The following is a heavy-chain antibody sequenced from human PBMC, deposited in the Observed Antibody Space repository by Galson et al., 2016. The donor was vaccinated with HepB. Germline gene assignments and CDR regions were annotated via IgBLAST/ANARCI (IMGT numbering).Heavy chain of an antibody. D-gene: IGHD4-17*01. V-gene: IGHV3-30-3*01. J-gene: IGHJ4*02. Sequence: SLRLSCAASGLSFSSYAMHWVRQAPGKGLEWVAVISYDGSKKYYTDSVKGRFTISRDNSKNTLYLQMNSLRTEDTAVYYCARDRSLKNGDYEGDYWGQGTLVTVSS. CDR2: ISYDGSKK. CDR3: ARDRSLKNGDYEGDY. CDR1: GLSFSSYA.